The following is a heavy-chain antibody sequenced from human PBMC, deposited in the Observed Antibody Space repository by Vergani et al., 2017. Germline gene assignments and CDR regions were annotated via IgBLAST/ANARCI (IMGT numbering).Heavy chain of an antibody. CDR2: IYYSGST. CDR3: ARAQLTICGVVPLDV. V-gene: IGHV4-59*01. Sequence: QLQLQESGPGLVKPSETLSLTCTVSGGSISSYYWSWIRQPPGKGLEWIGYIYYSGSTNYNPPLKSRVTISVDTSKNQFSLKLSSVTAADTAVYYCARAQLTICGVVPLDVWGKGTTVTVSS. D-gene: IGHD3-3*01. J-gene: IGHJ6*04. CDR1: GGSISSYY.